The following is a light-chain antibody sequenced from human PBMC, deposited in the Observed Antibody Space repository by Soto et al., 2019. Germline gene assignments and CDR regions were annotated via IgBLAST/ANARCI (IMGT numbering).Light chain of an antibody. CDR3: QQRSNWPLT. V-gene: IGKV3-15*01. J-gene: IGKJ4*01. Sequence: EIVMTPSPATLSVSPGERATLSCRASQSVSSNLAWYQQKPGQAPRLLIYGASTRATGIPARFSGRGSRTEFTLTITSLQSEDFPVYYCQQRSNWPLTFGGGTKVEIK. CDR1: QSVSSN. CDR2: GAS.